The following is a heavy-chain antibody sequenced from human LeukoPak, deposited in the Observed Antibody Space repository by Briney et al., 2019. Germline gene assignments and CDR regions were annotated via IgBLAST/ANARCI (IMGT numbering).Heavy chain of an antibody. CDR1: GGSISSSSYY. CDR2: IYSSGTT. D-gene: IGHD2-15*01. Sequence: PSETLSLTRTVSGGSISSSSYYWGWIRQPPGKGLEWIGSIYSSGTTYYNPSLKSRVTVSVDTSKNQFSLKLSSVTAADTAVYYCARQEGYRPLDYWGQGTLVTVSS. J-gene: IGHJ4*02. CDR3: ARQEGYRPLDY. V-gene: IGHV4-39*01.